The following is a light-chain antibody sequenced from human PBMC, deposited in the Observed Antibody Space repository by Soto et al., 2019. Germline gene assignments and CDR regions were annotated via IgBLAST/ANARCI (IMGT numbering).Light chain of an antibody. CDR2: DAS. CDR3: QQYHNLPT. V-gene: IGKV1-33*01. CDR1: QDIINY. Sequence: DIQMTQSPSALSASVGDRLTITCQASQDIINYLNWFQQKPGKAPKLLIYDASNLEIGVPSRFSGSGSGTDFTFTISSLQPEDVATYYCQQYHNLPTFGGGTKVDIK. J-gene: IGKJ4*01.